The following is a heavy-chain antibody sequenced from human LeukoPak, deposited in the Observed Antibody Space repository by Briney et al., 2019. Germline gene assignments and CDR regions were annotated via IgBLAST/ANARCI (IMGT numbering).Heavy chain of an antibody. Sequence: PGGSLRLSCAASGFTFSDYYMSWIRQAPGKGLEWVSYISSSGSNIYYADSVKGRFTISRDNAKNSLYLQMNSLRAEDTAVYYCARDIAAAGTNYYFDYWGQGTLVTVSS. CDR1: GFTFSDYY. J-gene: IGHJ4*02. CDR2: ISSSGSNI. D-gene: IGHD6-13*01. CDR3: ARDIAAAGTNYYFDY. V-gene: IGHV3-11*01.